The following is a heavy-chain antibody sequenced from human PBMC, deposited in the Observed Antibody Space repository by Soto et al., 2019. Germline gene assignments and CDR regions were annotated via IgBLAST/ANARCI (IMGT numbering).Heavy chain of an antibody. CDR2: ISSSSSYI. CDR1: GFTFSSYA. Sequence: GGSLRLSCAASGFTFSSYAMSWVRQAPGKGLEWVSSISSSSSYIYYADSVKGRFTISRDNAKNSLYLQMNSLRAEDTAVYYCARDNSWRGTFDYWGQGTLVTVSS. D-gene: IGHD3-16*01. J-gene: IGHJ4*02. CDR3: ARDNSWRGTFDY. V-gene: IGHV3-21*01.